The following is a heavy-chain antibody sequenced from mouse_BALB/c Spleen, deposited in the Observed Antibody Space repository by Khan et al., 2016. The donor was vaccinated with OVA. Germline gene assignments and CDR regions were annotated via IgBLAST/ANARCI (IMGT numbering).Heavy chain of an antibody. CDR3: ATDGYYGAH. D-gene: IGHD2-3*01. Sequence: QVQLKQSGPELVRPGVSVKISCKGFGYTFTDYAMYWVKQSHAKSLEWIGVISIYSGKTNYNQKFKGKATMPVDKSSSTAYMELARLTSEDSAIYYGATDGYYGAHWGQGTLVTVSA. J-gene: IGHJ3*01. V-gene: IGHV1S137*01. CDR2: ISIYSGKT. CDR1: GYTFTDYA.